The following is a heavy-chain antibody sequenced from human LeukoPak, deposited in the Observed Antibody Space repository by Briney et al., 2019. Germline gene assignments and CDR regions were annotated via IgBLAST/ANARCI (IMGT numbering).Heavy chain of an antibody. CDR1: GVSFNDYY. D-gene: IGHD1-14*01. Sequence: SETLSLTCAVSGVSFNDYYWSWVRQSPGKGLEWIGEINHSGYTNDSPSLKSRVTISIDTSRKQFSLNLRSVTVADTAIYYCTRMTTGHDYWGQGTLVTVSS. J-gene: IGHJ4*02. V-gene: IGHV4-34*01. CDR2: INHSGYT. CDR3: TRMTTGHDY.